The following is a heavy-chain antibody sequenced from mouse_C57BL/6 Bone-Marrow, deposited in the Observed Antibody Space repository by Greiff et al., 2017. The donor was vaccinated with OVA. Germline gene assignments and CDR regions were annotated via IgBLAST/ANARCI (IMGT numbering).Heavy chain of an antibody. Sequence: EVQLQQSVAELVRPGASVKLSCTASGFTFTNTYMHWVKQRPEQGLEWIGRIDPANGNTKYAPKFQGKATITADTSSNTAYLQLSSLTSEDTAIYYCAREWNRLRRSATWFAYWGQGTLVTVSA. D-gene: IGHD2-4*01. V-gene: IGHV14-3*01. CDR3: AREWNRLRRSATWFAY. CDR2: IDPANGNT. CDR1: GFTFTNTY. J-gene: IGHJ3*01.